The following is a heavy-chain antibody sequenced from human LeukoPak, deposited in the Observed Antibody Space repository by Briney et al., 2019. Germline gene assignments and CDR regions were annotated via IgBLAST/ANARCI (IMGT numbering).Heavy chain of an antibody. V-gene: IGHV3-53*05. CDR1: GFIVSSNY. Sequence: PGGSLRLSCAVSGFIVSSNYMSWVRQAPGKGLEWVSVIYSGGTTYYADSVKGRFTISRDNSKNTLYLQMSSLGAEDTAVYYCVKAGRPRGSSWYFDYWGQGTLVTVSS. CDR2: IYSGGTT. J-gene: IGHJ4*02. CDR3: VKAGRPRGSSWYFDY. D-gene: IGHD6-13*01.